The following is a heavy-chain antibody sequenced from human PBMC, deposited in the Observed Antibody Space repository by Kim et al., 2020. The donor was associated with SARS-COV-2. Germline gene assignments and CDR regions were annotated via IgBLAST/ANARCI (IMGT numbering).Heavy chain of an antibody. V-gene: IGHV7-4-1*02. J-gene: IGHJ4*02. D-gene: IGHD5-18*01. Sequence: GFKGRVVFSLDTSVSTAYLQSSSLKAEDTAVYYCARDQRGYSYGYYFDYWGQGTLVTVSS. CDR3: ARDQRGYSYGYYFDY.